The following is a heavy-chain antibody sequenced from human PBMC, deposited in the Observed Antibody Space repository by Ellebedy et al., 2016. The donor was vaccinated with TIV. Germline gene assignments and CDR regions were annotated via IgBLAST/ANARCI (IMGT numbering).Heavy chain of an antibody. CDR1: GFTFSDYY. CDR2: ISSSGSTI. D-gene: IGHD1/OR15-1a*01. V-gene: IGHV3-11*04. CDR3: ARENWYNDY. Sequence: GESLKISCAASGFTFSDYYINWIRQAPGKGLEWVSYISSSGSTIYYADSVKGRFTISRDNAKNSVYLQMNSLRAEDTAVYYCARENWYNDYWGQGTLATVSS. J-gene: IGHJ4*02.